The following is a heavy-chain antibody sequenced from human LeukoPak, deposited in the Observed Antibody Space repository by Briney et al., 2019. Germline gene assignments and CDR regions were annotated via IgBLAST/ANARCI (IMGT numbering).Heavy chain of an antibody. V-gene: IGHV3-7*01. CDR3: ARMATTTGY. J-gene: IGHJ4*02. CDR1: GFTCSSYW. D-gene: IGHD5-24*01. CDR2: IKQDGSEK. Sequence: GGSLRLSCAASGFTCSSYWMSWVRDAPGKGLEWVANIKQDGSEKYYVDSVKGRFTISRDNDKNSLYLQINSLRAEDTAVYYCARMATTTGYWGQGTLVTVSS.